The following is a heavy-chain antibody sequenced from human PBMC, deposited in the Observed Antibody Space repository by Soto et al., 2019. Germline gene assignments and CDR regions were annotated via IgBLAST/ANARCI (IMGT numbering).Heavy chain of an antibody. D-gene: IGHD6-19*01. J-gene: IGHJ4*02. CDR1: GASVSGDGSY. CDR2: IHNSWST. CDR3: ARDLGSEQWFFDN. Sequence: QVQLQESGPGLVKPSQTLSLTCLVSGASVSGDGSYCSWIRQHPGKGLEFIGYIHNSWSTYSNPSLENRVAMSIDTSKNQFSLRLSSVTAADSAVYFCARDLGSEQWFFDNWGQGILVTVSS. V-gene: IGHV4-31*03.